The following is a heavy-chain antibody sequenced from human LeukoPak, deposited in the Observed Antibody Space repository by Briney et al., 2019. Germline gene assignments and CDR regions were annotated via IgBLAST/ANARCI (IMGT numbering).Heavy chain of an antibody. V-gene: IGHV4-34*01. Sequence: SETLSLTCAVCGGSFSGYYWSWIRQPPGKGLEWIGEINHSGSTNYNPSLKSRVTISVDTSKNQFSLKLSSVTAADTAVYYCARKCSSTSCYNYWGQGTLVTVSS. CDR1: GGSFSGYY. CDR2: INHSGST. D-gene: IGHD2-2*01. J-gene: IGHJ4*02. CDR3: ARKCSSTSCYNY.